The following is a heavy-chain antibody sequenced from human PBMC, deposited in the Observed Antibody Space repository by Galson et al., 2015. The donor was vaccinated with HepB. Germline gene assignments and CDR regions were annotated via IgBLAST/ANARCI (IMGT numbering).Heavy chain of an antibody. J-gene: IGHJ4*02. Sequence: SLRLSCAASGFTFSSYGMHWVRQAPGKGLEWVAVISYDGSNKYYADSVKGRFTISRDNSKNTLYLQMNSLRAEDTAVYYCANEQQPKDWGQGTLVTVSS. V-gene: IGHV3-30*18. D-gene: IGHD6-13*01. CDR3: ANEQQPKD. CDR2: ISYDGSNK. CDR1: GFTFSSYG.